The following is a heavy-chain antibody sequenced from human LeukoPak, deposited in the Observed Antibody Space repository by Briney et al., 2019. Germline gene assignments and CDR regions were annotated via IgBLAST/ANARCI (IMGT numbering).Heavy chain of an antibody. CDR3: ARSEYYDYVWGSYRYTYFDY. CDR2: ISSSSSTI. Sequence: PAGSLRPSCAASGVTFSSYSMNWGRQAPGNGLEWVSYISSSSSTIYYADSVTGRFTISRHNSKYSLYLQMNSLRAEDTAVHYCARSEYYDYVWGSYRYTYFDYWGQGTLVTVSS. D-gene: IGHD3-16*02. J-gene: IGHJ4*02. CDR1: GVTFSSYS. V-gene: IGHV3-48*01.